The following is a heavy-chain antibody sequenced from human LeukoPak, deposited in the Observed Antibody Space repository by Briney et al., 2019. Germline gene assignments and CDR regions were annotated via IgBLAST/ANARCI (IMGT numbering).Heavy chain of an antibody. CDR2: ISYDGSNK. J-gene: IGHJ4*02. V-gene: IGHV3-30*04. Sequence: GRSLRLSCAASGFTFSGYAMHWVRQAPGKGLEWVAVISYDGSNKYYADSVKGRFTISRDNSKNTLYLQMNSLRAEDTAVYYCARDWESYFDYWGQGTLVTVSS. CDR3: ARDWESYFDY. CDR1: GFTFSGYA. D-gene: IGHD3-16*01.